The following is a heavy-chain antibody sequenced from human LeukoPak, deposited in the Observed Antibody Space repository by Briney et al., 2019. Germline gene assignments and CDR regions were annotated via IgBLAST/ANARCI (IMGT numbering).Heavy chain of an antibody. Sequence: GGSLRLSCAASGFTFSSYSMNWVRQAPGKGLEWVAVISYDGSNKYYADSVKGRFTISRDNSKNTLYLQMNSLRAEDTAVYYCAKAARDSSGYSVYYYYYYMDVWGKGTTVTVSS. CDR2: ISYDGSNK. V-gene: IGHV3-30*18. J-gene: IGHJ6*03. CDR1: GFTFSSYS. D-gene: IGHD6-19*01. CDR3: AKAARDSSGYSVYYYYYYMDV.